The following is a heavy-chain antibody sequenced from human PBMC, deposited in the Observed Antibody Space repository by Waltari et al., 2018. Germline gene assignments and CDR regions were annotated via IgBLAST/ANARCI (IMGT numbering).Heavy chain of an antibody. J-gene: IGHJ6*03. Sequence: QVQLQESGPGLVKPSATLSLTCTVSGGSFSSPYWPWIRQPPGKGLEWIGYIYYSGSTNYNPSLKSRVTISVDTSKNQFSLKLSSVTAADTAVYYCASLLNNITMVRGVYYYYYYMDVWGKGTTVTVSS. CDR3: ASLLNNITMVRGVYYYYYYMDV. CDR1: GGSFSSPY. CDR2: IYYSGST. V-gene: IGHV4-59*11. D-gene: IGHD3-10*01.